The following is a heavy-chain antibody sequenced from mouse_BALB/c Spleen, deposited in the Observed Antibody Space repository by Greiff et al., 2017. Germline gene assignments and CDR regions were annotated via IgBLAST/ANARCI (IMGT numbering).Heavy chain of an antibody. CDR2: IYPGDGDT. D-gene: IGHD2-1*01. CDR1: GYTFTSYW. V-gene: IGHV1-87*01. Sequence: QVQLQQSGAELARPGASVKLSCKASGYTFTSYWMQWVKQRPGQGLEWIGAIYPGDGDTRYTQKFKGKATLTAAKSSSTAYMQLSSLASEDSAVYYCARMGYGNYFFYAMDDWGQGTSVTVAS. CDR3: ARMGYGNYFFYAMDD. J-gene: IGHJ4*01.